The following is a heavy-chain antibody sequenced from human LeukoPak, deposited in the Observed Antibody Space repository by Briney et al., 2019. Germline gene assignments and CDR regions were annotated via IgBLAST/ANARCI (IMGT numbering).Heavy chain of an antibody. V-gene: IGHV3-66*01. D-gene: IGHD6-13*01. CDR2: FYSGSST. CDR1: GFTVSSNY. Sequence: GGSLRLSCTASGFTVSSNYMSWVRQAPGKGLEWVSVFYSGSSTRYADSVKGRFTISRDNSKNTLYLQLNSLRAEDTAVYFCASSSWSSEYFHYWGQGTLVTVSS. J-gene: IGHJ1*01. CDR3: ASSSWSSEYFHY.